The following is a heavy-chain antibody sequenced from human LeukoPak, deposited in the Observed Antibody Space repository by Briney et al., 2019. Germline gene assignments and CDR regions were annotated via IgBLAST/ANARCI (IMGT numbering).Heavy chain of an antibody. CDR2: MNPNSGNT. V-gene: IGHV1-8*01. J-gene: IGHJ6*02. Sequence: GASVKVSCKASGYTFTSYDINWVRQATGQGLEWMGWMNPNSGNTGYAQKFQGRVTMTRNTSIRPAYMELSSLRSEDTAVYYCARAYYYYYGMDVWGQGTTVTVSS. CDR1: GYTFTSYD. CDR3: ARAYYYYYGMDV.